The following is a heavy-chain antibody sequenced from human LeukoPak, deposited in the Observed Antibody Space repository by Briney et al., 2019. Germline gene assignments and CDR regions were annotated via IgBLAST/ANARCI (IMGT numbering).Heavy chain of an antibody. V-gene: IGHV3-23*01. D-gene: IGHD3-16*01. CDR1: GFTFSSYA. CDR3: AKDGEEFYDYVWGSSPYYFDY. CDR2: ISGSGGST. Sequence: GGSLRLSCAASGFTFSSYAMSWVRQAPGKELEWVSAISGSGGSTYYADSVKGRFTISRDNSKNTLYLQMNSLRAEDTAVYYCAKDGEEFYDYVWGSSPYYFDYWGQGTLVTVSS. J-gene: IGHJ4*02.